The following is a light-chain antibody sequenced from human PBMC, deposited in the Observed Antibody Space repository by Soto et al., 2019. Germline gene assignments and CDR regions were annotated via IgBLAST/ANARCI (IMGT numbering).Light chain of an antibody. CDR2: DAS. J-gene: IGKJ5*01. CDR1: QSVSSN. V-gene: IGKV3-11*01. Sequence: IVMTQSPATLSVSPGERATLSCMSSQSVSSNLAWYQQKPGQAPRLLIYDASNRATGIPARFSGSGSGTDLTLTISSLETEDFAVYYCQQRSNWPPITFGQGTRLEIK. CDR3: QQRSNWPPIT.